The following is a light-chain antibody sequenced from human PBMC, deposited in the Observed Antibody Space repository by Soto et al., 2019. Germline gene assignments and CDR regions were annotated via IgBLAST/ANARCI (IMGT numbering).Light chain of an antibody. V-gene: IGLV2-14*01. CDR1: TSDVGRYNY. J-gene: IGLJ2*01. CDR3: SSHTSINTLV. CDR2: EVT. Sequence: QSALTQPASVSGSPGQSITISCTGTTSDVGRYNYVSWYQQHPGKAPKLMIYEVTNRPSGVSNRFSGSKSGNTASLTISGLQAEDEGEYYCSSHTSINTLVFGGGTKLTVL.